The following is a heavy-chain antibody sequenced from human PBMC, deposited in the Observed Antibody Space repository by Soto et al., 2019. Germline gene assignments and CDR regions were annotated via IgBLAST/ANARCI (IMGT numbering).Heavy chain of an antibody. CDR2: IWYDGSNK. Sequence: GGSLRLSCAASGFTFSSYGMHWVRQAPGKGLEWVAVIWYDGSNKYYADSVKGRFTISRDNSKNTLYLQMNSLRAEDTAVYYCAIDLSRSSSYWFDLWCQGPLVTVSS. CDR3: AIDLSRSSSYWFDL. CDR1: GFTFSSYG. D-gene: IGHD3-10*01. J-gene: IGHJ5*02. V-gene: IGHV3-33*01.